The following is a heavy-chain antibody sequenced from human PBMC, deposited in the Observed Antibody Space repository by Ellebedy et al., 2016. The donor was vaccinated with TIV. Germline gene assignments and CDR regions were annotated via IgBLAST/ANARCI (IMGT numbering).Heavy chain of an antibody. CDR2: ISVYNVNI. CDR1: GYTFATYA. J-gene: IGHJ3*02. V-gene: IGHV1-18*01. CDR3: ARDLRIATSDTEAFDI. Sequence: AASVKVSCKASGYTFATYAMHWVRQAPGQGLEWIGRISVYNVNINYAQNLQGRVTMTTDTSTFTAYMDLRSLRSDDTAMYYCARDLRIATSDTEAFDIWGQGTMVTVSS. D-gene: IGHD6-13*01.